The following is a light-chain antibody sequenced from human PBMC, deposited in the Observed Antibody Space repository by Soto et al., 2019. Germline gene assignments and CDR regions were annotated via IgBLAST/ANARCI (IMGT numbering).Light chain of an antibody. CDR3: CSSVGSYTSV. CDR1: SSDVGGYNY. V-gene: IGLV2-11*01. CDR2: DVS. Sequence: QSALTQPRSVSGSPGQSVTISCTGTSSDVGGYNYVSWYQQHPGKAPKLMIYDVSKRPSGVPDRFSGSKSGNTASLTISGLQAEDEADYDCCSSVGSYTSVFRGGTKLTVL. J-gene: IGLJ2*01.